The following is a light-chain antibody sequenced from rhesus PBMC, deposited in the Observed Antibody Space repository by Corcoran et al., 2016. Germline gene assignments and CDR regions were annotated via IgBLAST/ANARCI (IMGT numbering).Light chain of an antibody. J-gene: IGKJ4*01. CDR2: KAC. Sequence: DIQMTQSPSSLSASVGERVTITCRASQGISNWLAWYQQKTEKAPNLRIYKACNLETGVPSRFSGSGSCTDFTLTISSLQPEDIATYYCPQLDNSPLTFGGGTKVELK. CDR3: PQLDNSPLT. CDR1: QGISNW. V-gene: IGKV1-69*01.